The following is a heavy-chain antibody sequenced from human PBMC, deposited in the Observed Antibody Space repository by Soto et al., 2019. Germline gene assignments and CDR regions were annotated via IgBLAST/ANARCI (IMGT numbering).Heavy chain of an antibody. D-gene: IGHD3-22*01. CDR1: GGSVSSGSYY. Sequence: SETLSLTCTVSGGSVSSGSYYWSWIRHPPGKGLEWIGYIYYIGSTNYNPSLKSRVTISVDTSKNQFSLKLSPVTAADTAVYYCARAPRITRIVNWFDPWGPGTLLTV. V-gene: IGHV4-61*01. CDR2: IYYIGST. CDR3: ARAPRITRIVNWFDP. J-gene: IGHJ5*02.